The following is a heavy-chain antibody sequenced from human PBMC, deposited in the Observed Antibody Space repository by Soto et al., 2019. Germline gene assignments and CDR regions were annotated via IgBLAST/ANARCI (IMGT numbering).Heavy chain of an antibody. J-gene: IGHJ5*02. CDR3: AGRIAAIWFDP. CDR1: GFTFSSYS. V-gene: IGHV3-48*01. Sequence: GGSLRLSCAASGFTFSSYSMNWVRQAPGKGLEWVSYISSSSSTIYYADSVKGRFTISRDNAKNSLYLQMNSLRAEDTAVYYCAGRIAAIWFDPWGQGTLVTVSS. CDR2: ISSSSSTI. D-gene: IGHD6-25*01.